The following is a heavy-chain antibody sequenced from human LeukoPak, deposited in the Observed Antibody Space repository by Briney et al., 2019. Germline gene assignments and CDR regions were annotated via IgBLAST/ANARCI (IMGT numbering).Heavy chain of an antibody. Sequence: GGSLRLSCAASGFTFSSFWMTWVRQAPGKGLEWVANIKQDGSEKYYVDSVRGRFTISRDNATNSLYLQMNSLRAEDTAVYYCARDLNYFDYWGQGTLVAVSS. V-gene: IGHV3-7*01. CDR2: IKQDGSEK. CDR1: GFTFSSFW. CDR3: ARDLNYFDY. J-gene: IGHJ4*02.